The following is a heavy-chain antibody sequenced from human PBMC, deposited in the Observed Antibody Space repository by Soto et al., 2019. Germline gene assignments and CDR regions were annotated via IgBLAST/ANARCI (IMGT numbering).Heavy chain of an antibody. CDR1: GLTFSRYS. J-gene: IGHJ5*02. CDR3: AKENYGSGVPGP. Sequence: EGQLVESGGDLVQPGGSLRLSCAASGLTFSRYSMNWVRQAPGKGLEWVSYISSNSGTIYYTDSVKGRFTISRDNAKNSLYLQMNSLRDEDTAVYYCAKENYGSGVPGPWGQGTLVTVSS. D-gene: IGHD3-10*01. CDR2: ISSNSGTI. V-gene: IGHV3-48*02.